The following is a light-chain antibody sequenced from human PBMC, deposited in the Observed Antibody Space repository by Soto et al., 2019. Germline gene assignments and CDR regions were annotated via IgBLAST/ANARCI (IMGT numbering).Light chain of an antibody. CDR3: QQSYSTRPT. Sequence: DIQMTQSPSSLSASVGDRVTITCRASQSISSYLNWYQQKPGKAPKLLIYAASSLQSGVPSRFSGSGSGTDFTLTISSLQPADFATYYCQQSYSTRPTFGQGTKVEIK. CDR1: QSISSY. V-gene: IGKV1-39*01. CDR2: AAS. J-gene: IGKJ1*01.